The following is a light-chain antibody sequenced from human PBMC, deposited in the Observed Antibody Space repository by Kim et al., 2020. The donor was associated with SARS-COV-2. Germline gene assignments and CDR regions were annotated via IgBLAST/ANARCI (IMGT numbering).Light chain of an antibody. CDR1: SGRRRYA. J-gene: IGLJ3*02. Sequence: VKHTGALSSGRRRYAIARHQQQPEEGPRYLMKLNSDGGHNKGDGIPDRFSCASSGAERYLPISSLQSEDEADYYCQTWGTSIHWVFGGGTKLTVL. V-gene: IGLV4-69*01. CDR2: LNSDGGH. CDR3: QTWGTSIHWV.